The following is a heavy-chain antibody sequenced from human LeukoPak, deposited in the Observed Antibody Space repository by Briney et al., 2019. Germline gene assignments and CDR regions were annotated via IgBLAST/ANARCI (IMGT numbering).Heavy chain of an antibody. CDR2: IYYSGST. D-gene: IGHD3-3*01. CDR3: ARGEYDFWSATGPANWFDP. Sequence: PSETLSLTCTVSGGSISSHYWSWIRQPPGKGLEWIGYIYYSGSTNYNPSLKSRVTISVDTSKNQFSLKLSSVTAADTAVYYCARGEYDFWSATGPANWFDPWGQGTLVTVSS. CDR1: GGSISSHY. V-gene: IGHV4-59*11. J-gene: IGHJ5*02.